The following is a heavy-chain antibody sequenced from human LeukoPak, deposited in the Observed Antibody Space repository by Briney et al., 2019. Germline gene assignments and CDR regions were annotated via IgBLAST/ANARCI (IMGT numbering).Heavy chain of an antibody. Sequence: SRTLSLTCTVSGGPISSGGFSWTWIRQPPGKGLEWIGYIFQSGSPSYNPSLRSRVTISVDTSTNQFSLRLNSVTAADTAMYYCARDRAGLGLLDFWGQGTMVTVFS. D-gene: IGHD1-26*01. J-gene: IGHJ3*01. CDR2: IFQSGSP. CDR1: GGPISSGGFS. V-gene: IGHV4-30-2*01. CDR3: ARDRAGLGLLDF.